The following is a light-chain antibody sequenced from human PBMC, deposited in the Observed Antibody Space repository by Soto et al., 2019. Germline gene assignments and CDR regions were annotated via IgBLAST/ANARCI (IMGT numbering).Light chain of an antibody. CDR2: GAS. CDR3: HQRQRWPRT. CDR1: QSVSSN. V-gene: IGKV3-11*01. J-gene: IGKJ1*01. Sequence: EIVMTQSPATVSVSPGERATLSCRASQSVSSNLAWYQQKPGQAPRLLIYGASNRATGIPDRFSGSGSGTDFTLTITRLEPEDFAFYYCHQRQRWPRTFGQGTKVDI.